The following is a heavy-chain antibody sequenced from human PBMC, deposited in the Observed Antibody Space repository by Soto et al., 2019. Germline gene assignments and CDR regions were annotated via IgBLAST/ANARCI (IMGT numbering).Heavy chain of an antibody. D-gene: IGHD3-3*01. CDR1: GFTFGNYG. J-gene: IGHJ4*02. CDR2: IWYDGSKK. Sequence: GSLRLSCAASGFTFGNYGMHWVRQAPGKGLEWVAVIWYDGSKKYYADSVKGRFTISRDNSKNTLYLQMNSLRAEDTAVYYCARDKRDLRFLEWSYYFDYWGQGT. V-gene: IGHV3-33*01. CDR3: ARDKRDLRFLEWSYYFDY.